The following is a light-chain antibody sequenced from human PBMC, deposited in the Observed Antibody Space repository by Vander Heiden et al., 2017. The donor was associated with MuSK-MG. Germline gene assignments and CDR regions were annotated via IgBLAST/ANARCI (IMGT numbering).Light chain of an antibody. J-gene: IGKJ1*01. CDR3: QQEDSYPMT. CDR2: AAS. V-gene: IGKV1-8*01. Sequence: ATRTTQSPSSCSASTGDRVTITCRASQGISSYLAWYQQKPGKAPKLLIYAASTLQSGVPSRISSSGSGTDITLTISCLQSEDFATYYCQQEDSYPMTFGQGTKVEIK. CDR1: QGISSY.